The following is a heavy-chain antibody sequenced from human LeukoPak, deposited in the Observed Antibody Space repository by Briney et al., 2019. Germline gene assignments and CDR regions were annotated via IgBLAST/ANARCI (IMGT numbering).Heavy chain of an antibody. D-gene: IGHD1-20*01. CDR3: ARARRYNWNDPFDY. CDR1: GDSISSYY. CDR2: IYTSGST. J-gene: IGHJ4*02. Sequence: PSETLSLTCTVSGDSISSYYWSWIRQPAGKGLEWIGRIYTSGSTNYNPSLKSRVTISVDKSKNQFSLKLSSVTAADTAVYYCARARRYNWNDPFDYWGQGTLVTVSS. V-gene: IGHV4-4*07.